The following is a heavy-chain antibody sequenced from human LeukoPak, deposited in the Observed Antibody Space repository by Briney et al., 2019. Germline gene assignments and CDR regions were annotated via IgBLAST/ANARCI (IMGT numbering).Heavy chain of an antibody. D-gene: IGHD3-22*01. CDR3: AKGITMIVVVIAFDY. J-gene: IGHJ4*02. V-gene: IGHV3-7*01. CDR2: IKQDGSEK. Sequence: PGGSLRLSCAASGFTFSSYWMSWVRQAPGKGLEWVANIKQDGSEKYYVDSVKGRFTISRDNAKNSLYLQMNSLRAEDTAVYYCAKGITMIVVVIAFDYWGQGTLVTVSS. CDR1: GFTFSSYW.